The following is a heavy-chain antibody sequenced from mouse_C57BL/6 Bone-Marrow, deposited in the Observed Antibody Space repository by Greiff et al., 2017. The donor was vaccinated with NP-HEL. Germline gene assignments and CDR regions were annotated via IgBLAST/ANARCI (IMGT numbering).Heavy chain of an antibody. V-gene: IGHV1-76*01. CDR2: IYPGSGNT. CDR1: GYTFTDYY. J-gene: IGHJ3*01. Sequence: VQLVESGAELVRPGASVKLSCKASGYTFTDYYINWVKQRPGQGLEWIARIYPGSGNTYYNEKFKGKATLTAEKSSSTAYMQLSSLTSEDSAVYFCARGKASFAYWGQGTLVTVSA. CDR3: ARGKASFAY.